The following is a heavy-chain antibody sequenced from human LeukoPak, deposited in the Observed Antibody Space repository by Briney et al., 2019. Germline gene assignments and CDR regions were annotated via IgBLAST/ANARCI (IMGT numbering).Heavy chain of an antibody. V-gene: IGHV4-30-4*02. Sequence: SETLSLTCTVSGGSISSGDYYWSWIRQPPGKGLEWIGYIYYSGSTYYNPSLKSRVTISVDTSKNQFSLKLSSVTAADTAAYYCARDYGDYHFDYWGQGTLVTVSS. CDR2: IYYSGST. J-gene: IGHJ4*02. CDR3: ARDYGDYHFDY. D-gene: IGHD4-17*01. CDR1: GGSISSGDYY.